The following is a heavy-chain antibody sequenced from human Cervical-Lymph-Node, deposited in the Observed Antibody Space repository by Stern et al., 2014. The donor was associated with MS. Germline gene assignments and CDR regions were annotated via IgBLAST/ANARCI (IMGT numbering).Heavy chain of an antibody. V-gene: IGHV3-9*01. CDR2: IGSNRGIV. J-gene: IGHJ4*02. Sequence: EVQLVESGGGLVQPGRYLRLSCEASGITFDDYAMDLVRPSPGKGLEWVAGIGSNRGIVAYAYSVKCRFTISRDNAKRSLYLQMNSLRPEDTAFYYCVKDVDSSIAFSFDSWVQGSLFTVSS. D-gene: IGHD6-6*01. CDR3: VKDVDSSIAFSFDS. CDR1: GITFDDYA.